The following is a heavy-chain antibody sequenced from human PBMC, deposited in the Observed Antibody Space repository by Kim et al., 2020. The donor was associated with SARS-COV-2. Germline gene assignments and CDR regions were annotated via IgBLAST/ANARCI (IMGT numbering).Heavy chain of an antibody. D-gene: IGHD5-12*01. CDR3: AREAGYSGYDR. CDR2: T. V-gene: IGHV4-59*01. Sequence: TNYNPSLKSRVTISVDTSKNQFSLKLSSVTAADTAVYYCAREAGYSGYDRWGQGTLVTVSS. J-gene: IGHJ4*02.